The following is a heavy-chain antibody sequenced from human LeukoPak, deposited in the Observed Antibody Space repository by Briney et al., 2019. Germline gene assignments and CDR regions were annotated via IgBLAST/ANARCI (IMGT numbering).Heavy chain of an antibody. Sequence: SETLSLTCTVSGGSISNDRYYWNWIRQPAGKGLEWVGRIYASGNTNYNPSLKSRVTISVDTSKNQFSLQLTSLTAADKDVYYCVKGQRGYPYWGQGTMVTVSS. CDR1: GGSISNDRYY. D-gene: IGHD1-1*01. CDR2: IYASGNT. J-gene: IGHJ4*02. V-gene: IGHV4-61*02. CDR3: VKGQRGYPY.